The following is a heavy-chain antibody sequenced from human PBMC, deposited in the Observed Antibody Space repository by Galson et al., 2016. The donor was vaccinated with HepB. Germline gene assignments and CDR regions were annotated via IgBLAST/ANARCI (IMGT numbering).Heavy chain of an antibody. CDR2: ITWNSGRI. Sequence: SLRLSCAASGFTFNEYAMHWVRQAPGKGLEWVSGITWNSGRIGYAASVRGRFTISRDRSKNSLYLQMNSLGVEDTAFYYCAKDIGAGHNFGLSPNYWGQGTLVTVSS. J-gene: IGHJ4*02. V-gene: IGHV3-9*01. CDR3: AKDIGAGHNFGLSPNY. CDR1: GFTFNEYA. D-gene: IGHD1-1*01.